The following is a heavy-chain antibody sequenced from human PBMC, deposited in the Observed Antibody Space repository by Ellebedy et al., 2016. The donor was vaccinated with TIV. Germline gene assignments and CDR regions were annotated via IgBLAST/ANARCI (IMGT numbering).Heavy chain of an antibody. Sequence: SETLSLTXAVSGVSVSSSNWWSWVRQTPGKRLEWIGEIFHSGRTNYNPSLKSRVTISVDKSKNEISLRLTSVAAADTAVYYCARNVWFGELSDPFYFDYWGQGRLVTVSS. D-gene: IGHD3-10*01. CDR1: GVSVSSSNW. CDR3: ARNVWFGELSDPFYFDY. J-gene: IGHJ4*02. CDR2: IFHSGRT. V-gene: IGHV4-4*02.